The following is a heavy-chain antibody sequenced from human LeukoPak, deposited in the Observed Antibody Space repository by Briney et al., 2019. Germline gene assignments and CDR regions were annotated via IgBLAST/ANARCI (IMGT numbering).Heavy chain of an antibody. D-gene: IGHD6-13*01. CDR1: GGSFSGYY. V-gene: IGHV4-34*01. CDR2: INHSGST. Sequence: SETLSLTCAVYGGSFSGYYWSWIRQPPGKGLEWIGEINHSGSTNYNPSLQSRVTISVDTSKNQFSLKLSSVTAADTAMYYCARVTRLTSYSSSWSSCWGRGTLVTVSS. J-gene: IGHJ2*01. CDR3: ARVTRLTSYSSSWSSC.